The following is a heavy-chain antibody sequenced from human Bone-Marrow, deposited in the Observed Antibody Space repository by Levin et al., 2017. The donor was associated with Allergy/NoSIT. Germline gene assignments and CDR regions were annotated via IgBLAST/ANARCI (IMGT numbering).Heavy chain of an antibody. Sequence: SETLSLTCGVYGGSFSGYYWSWIRQPPGKGLEWIGDISHSGSTNYNPSLKSRLTISGDTSKNKFSLKLSSVTAADAAVYYCALAGPYYYYGMDVWGQGTMVTVSS. CDR1: GGSFSGYY. V-gene: IGHV4-34*01. D-gene: IGHD1-14*01. J-gene: IGHJ6*02. CDR2: ISHSGST. CDR3: ALAGPYYYYGMDV.